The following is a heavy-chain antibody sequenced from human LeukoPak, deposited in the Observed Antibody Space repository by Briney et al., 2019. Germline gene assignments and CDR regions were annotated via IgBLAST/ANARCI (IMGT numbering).Heavy chain of an antibody. D-gene: IGHD2-21*01. V-gene: IGHV4-30-4*01. CDR3: ATLWSLVDAFDI. CDR1: GGSISSGDYY. J-gene: IGHJ3*02. CDR2: IYYSGST. Sequence: SQTLSLTCTVSGGSISSGDYYWSWIRQPPGMGLEWIGYIYYSGSTYYNPSLKSRVTISVATSKNQFSLKLSSVTAADTAVYYCATLWSLVDAFDIWGQGTMVTVSS.